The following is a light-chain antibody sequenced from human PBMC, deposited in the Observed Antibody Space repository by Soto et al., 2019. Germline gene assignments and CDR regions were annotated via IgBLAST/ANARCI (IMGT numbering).Light chain of an antibody. CDR2: DAS. J-gene: IGKJ4*01. CDR3: QQRSSWPLT. V-gene: IGKV3-11*01. CDR1: QSVSSY. Sequence: DIVLTQSPATLSLSPGERATLSCRASQSVSSYLIWYQQKPGQAPRLLIYDASNRAAGIPARFSGGGSGTDFTLTISSLEPEDFAVSYCQQRSSWPLTFGGGTRVEIK.